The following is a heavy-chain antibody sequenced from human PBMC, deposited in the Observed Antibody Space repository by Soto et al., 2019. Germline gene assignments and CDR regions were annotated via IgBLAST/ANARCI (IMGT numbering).Heavy chain of an antibody. V-gene: IGHV1-69*13. Sequence: ASVKVSCKASGGTFSSYAISWVRPAPGQGLEWMGGIIPIFGTANYAQKFQGRVTITADESTSTAYMELSSLRSEDTAVYYCARDPTAYYDSSGPDDAFDIWGQGTMVTVSS. CDR3: ARDPTAYYDSSGPDDAFDI. CDR2: IIPIFGTA. CDR1: GGTFSSYA. J-gene: IGHJ3*02. D-gene: IGHD3-22*01.